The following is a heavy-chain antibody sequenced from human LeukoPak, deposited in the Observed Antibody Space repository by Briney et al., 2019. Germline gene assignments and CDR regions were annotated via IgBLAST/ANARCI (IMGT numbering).Heavy chain of an antibody. Sequence: SETLSLTCAVYGGSFSGYYWSWIRQPPGKGLEWIGEINHSGSTNYNPSLKSRVTISVDTSKNQFSLKLSSVTAADTAVYYCARRRNYYGSGSYYPKNPTFDYWGQGTLVTVSS. J-gene: IGHJ4*02. CDR3: ARRRNYYGSGSYYPKNPTFDY. D-gene: IGHD3-10*01. CDR2: INHSGST. CDR1: GGSFSGYY. V-gene: IGHV4-34*01.